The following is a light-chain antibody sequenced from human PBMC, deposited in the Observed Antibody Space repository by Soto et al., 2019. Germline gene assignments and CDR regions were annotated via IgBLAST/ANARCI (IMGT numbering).Light chain of an antibody. Sequence: QSALTQPASVSGSPGQSITISCTGTSSDIGGYNYVSWYQQHPGKAPKLMIYDVTHRPSGVSDRFSASKSGNTASLTISGLQAGDEAVYYCSSYTSTTALAFGGGTQLTVL. CDR3: SSYTSTTALA. V-gene: IGLV2-14*03. CDR2: DVT. J-gene: IGLJ2*01. CDR1: SSDIGGYNY.